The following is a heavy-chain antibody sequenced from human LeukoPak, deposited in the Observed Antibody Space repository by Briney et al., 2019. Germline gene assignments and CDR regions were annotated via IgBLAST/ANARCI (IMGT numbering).Heavy chain of an antibody. V-gene: IGHV3-7*01. CDR1: GFTISNSW. CDR2: INRAGSQI. J-gene: IGHJ4*02. Sequence: GGSLRLSCAASGFTISNSWMTWVRQAPGKGLEWVTNINRAGSQIDYLDSVKGRFTISRDSANNALYLQMNSLRAEDTAVYYCARGGLTAGFDSWGQGTLVTVSS. D-gene: IGHD3-10*01. CDR3: ARGGLTAGFDS.